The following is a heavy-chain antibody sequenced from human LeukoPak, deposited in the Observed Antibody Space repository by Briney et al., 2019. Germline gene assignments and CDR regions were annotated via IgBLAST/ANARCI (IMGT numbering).Heavy chain of an antibody. D-gene: IGHD3-10*01. CDR1: GFTFSSYG. J-gene: IGHJ4*02. CDR3: ATLVSFSTEGLWFGELLPY. V-gene: IGHV1-24*01. CDR2: FDPENDET. Sequence: GGSLRLSCAASGFTFSSYGMHWVRQAPGKGLEWMGGFDPENDETIYAQKFQGRVTMTEDISTDTAYMELSSLRSEDTAVYYCATLVSFSTEGLWFGELLPYWGQGTLVTVSS.